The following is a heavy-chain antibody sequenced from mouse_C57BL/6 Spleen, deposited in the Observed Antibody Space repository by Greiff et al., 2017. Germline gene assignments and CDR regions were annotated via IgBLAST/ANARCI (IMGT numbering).Heavy chain of an antibody. Sequence: QVQLQQPGAELVRPGSSVKLSCKASGYTFTSYWMDWVKQRPGQGLEWIGNIYPSDSETHYNQKFKDKATLTVYKSSSTAYMQLSSLTSEDSAVYYCARYDYYAMDYWGQGTSVTVSS. CDR1: GYTFTSYW. V-gene: IGHV1-61*01. CDR2: IYPSDSET. J-gene: IGHJ4*01. CDR3: ARYDYYAMDY.